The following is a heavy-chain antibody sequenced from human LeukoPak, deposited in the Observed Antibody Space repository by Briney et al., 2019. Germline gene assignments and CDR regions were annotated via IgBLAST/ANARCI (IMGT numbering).Heavy chain of an antibody. D-gene: IGHD6-19*01. J-gene: IGHJ4*02. CDR1: GYTFTSYG. CDR2: INPNSGGT. Sequence: ASVKVSCNASGYTFTSYGISWVRQAPGQGLEWMGWINPNSGGTNYAQKFQGRVTMTRDTSISTAYMELSRLRSDDTAVYYCARGGGIAVADDFDYWGQGTLVTVSS. CDR3: ARGGGIAVADDFDY. V-gene: IGHV1-2*02.